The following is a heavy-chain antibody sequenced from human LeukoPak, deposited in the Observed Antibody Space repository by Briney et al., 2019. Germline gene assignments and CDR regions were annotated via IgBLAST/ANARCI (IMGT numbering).Heavy chain of an antibody. J-gene: IGHJ5*02. CDR2: IYYSGST. CDR3: ARTTGIAAALGPKEPLALALGFYP. Sequence: SETLSLTCTVSAGSISSYYWSWIRQPPGKGLEWIGYIYYSGSTNYNPSLKSRVTISVDTSKNQFSLKLSSVTAADTAVYYGARTTGIAAALGPKEPLALALGFYPWAQGTLVTVSS. D-gene: IGHD6-13*01. CDR1: AGSISSYY. V-gene: IGHV4-59*01.